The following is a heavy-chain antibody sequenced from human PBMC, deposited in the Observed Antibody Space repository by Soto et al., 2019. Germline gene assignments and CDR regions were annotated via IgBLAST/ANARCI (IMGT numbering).Heavy chain of an antibody. CDR1: GFTFRSYA. Sequence: EVRLLESGGGLVEPGGSLRLSCAASGFTFRSYAMTWVRQAPGKGLEWVSYTGGGGVSTYYADSVKGRFTSSRDDSKNTLYLQMNSLRAEDTALYYCAKIVGGGSHHDAFDIWGQGTMVTVSS. J-gene: IGHJ3*02. D-gene: IGHD2-15*01. CDR2: TGGGGVST. V-gene: IGHV3-23*01. CDR3: AKIVGGGSHHDAFDI.